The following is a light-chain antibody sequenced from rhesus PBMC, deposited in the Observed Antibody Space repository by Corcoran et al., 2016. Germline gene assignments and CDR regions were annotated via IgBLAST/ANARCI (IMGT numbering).Light chain of an antibody. J-gene: IGKJ4*01. CDR2: WAS. CDR1: QSLLYSSNNKNY. V-gene: IGKV4-1*01. Sequence: DIVMTQSPDSLAVSLGERVTINCKSSQSLLYSSNNKNYLAWYQQKPGQAPKLLIYWASTRESGVPNRFRGSGSGTDFTLTISGLQAEDVAVYYCQQYYSSPLTFGGGTKVEIE. CDR3: QQYYSSPLT.